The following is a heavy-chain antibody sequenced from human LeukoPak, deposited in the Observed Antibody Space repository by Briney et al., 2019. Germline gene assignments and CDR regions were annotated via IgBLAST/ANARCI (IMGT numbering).Heavy chain of an antibody. Sequence: GGSLRLSCAASGFIISSYALHWVRQAPGKGLQYVSGISNGGSINYANSVKGRFTISRDNSKNTLYLQMGSLRPEDMAVYYCARDFSYGSGFDYWGQGILVTVSS. J-gene: IGHJ4*02. CDR1: GFIISSYA. V-gene: IGHV3-64*01. CDR3: ARDFSYGSGFDY. CDR2: ISNGGSI. D-gene: IGHD5-18*01.